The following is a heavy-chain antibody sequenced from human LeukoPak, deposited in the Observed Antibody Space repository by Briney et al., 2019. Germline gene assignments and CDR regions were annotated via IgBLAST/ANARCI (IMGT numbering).Heavy chain of an antibody. J-gene: IGHJ4*02. CDR3: AWGDAYCSGDCFSD. CDR2: SGNKDNSYIT. CDR1: GFTFSAHR. Sequence: GGSLRLSCAASGFTFSAHRMDWIRQAPGKGLEWIGRSGNKDNSYITHYAASVRDRFTTSKDESKNSVYLQMNSLKTEDTAVYYCAWGDAYCSGDCFSDWGQGTLVTVSA. V-gene: IGHV3-72*01. D-gene: IGHD2-21*02.